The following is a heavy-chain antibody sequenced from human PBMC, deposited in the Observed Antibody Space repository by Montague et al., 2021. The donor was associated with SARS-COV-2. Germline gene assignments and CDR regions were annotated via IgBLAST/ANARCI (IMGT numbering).Heavy chain of an antibody. Sequence: PAVVKPTQTLTQTCTFSGFSLSTSGMRASWIRQPPGKALGWLARIDWDDDKFYSTSLKTRLTISKDTSKNQVVLTMTNMDPVDTATYYCARSYYDILTAYYTPFDYWGQGTLVTVSS. D-gene: IGHD3-9*01. CDR3: ARSYYDILTAYYTPFDY. CDR1: GFSLSTSGMR. V-gene: IGHV2-70*04. CDR2: IDWDDDK. J-gene: IGHJ4*02.